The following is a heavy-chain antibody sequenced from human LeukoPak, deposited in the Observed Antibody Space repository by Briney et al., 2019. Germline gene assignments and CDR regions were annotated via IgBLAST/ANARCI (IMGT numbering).Heavy chain of an antibody. CDR1: GGTFSSYA. D-gene: IGHD4-17*01. CDR3: TRAVTTYNWFDP. J-gene: IGHJ5*02. V-gene: IGHV1-69*04. Sequence: GSSVKVSCKASGGTFSSYAISWVRQAPGQGLEWMGRIIPILGIANYAQKFQGRVTITADKSTSTAYMELSSLRSEDTAVYYRTRAVTTYNWFDPWGQGTLVTVSS. CDR2: IIPILGIA.